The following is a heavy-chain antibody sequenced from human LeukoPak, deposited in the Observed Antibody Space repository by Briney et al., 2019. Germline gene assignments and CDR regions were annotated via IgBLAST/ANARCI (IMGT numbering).Heavy chain of an antibody. CDR3: ARDLGPIAVAGISYYYYGMDV. CDR1: GYTFSGYY. V-gene: IGHV1-2*02. J-gene: IGHJ6*04. Sequence: ASVKLSCKASGYTFSGYYMHWVRRAPGQGLEWMGWINPNSGGTNYAQKFQGRVTMTRDTSISTAYMELSRLRSDDTAVYYCARDLGPIAVAGISYYYYGMDVWGEGTTVTVSS. D-gene: IGHD6-19*01. CDR2: INPNSGGT.